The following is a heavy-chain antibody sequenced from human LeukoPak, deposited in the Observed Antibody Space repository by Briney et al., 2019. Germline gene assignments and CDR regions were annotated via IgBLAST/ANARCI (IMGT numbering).Heavy chain of an antibody. CDR2: ISSSSSTI. J-gene: IGHJ5*02. V-gene: IGHV3-48*01. D-gene: IGHD3-16*01. CDR3: AKDYLYDYIWESSREGRWFDP. Sequence: PGGSLRLSCAASGFTFSSYSMNWVRQAPGKGLEWVSYISSSSSTIYYADSVKGRFTISRDNSKNTLYLQMNSLRAEDTAVYYCAKDYLYDYIWESSREGRWFDPWGQGTLVTVSS. CDR1: GFTFSSYS.